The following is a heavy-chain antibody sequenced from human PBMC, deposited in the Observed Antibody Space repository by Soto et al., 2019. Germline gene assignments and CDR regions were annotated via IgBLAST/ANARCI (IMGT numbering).Heavy chain of an antibody. V-gene: IGHV5-51*01. CDR1: GYSFTSYW. Sequence: GESLKISCKGSGYSFTSYWIGWVRQMPGKGLEWMGIIYPGDSDTRYSPSFQGQVTISADKSISTAYLQWSSLKASDTAMYYCARHVGVGAISGVYYYGMDGWGQGTTVTVAS. CDR2: IYPGDSDT. D-gene: IGHD1-26*01. CDR3: ARHVGVGAISGVYYYGMDG. J-gene: IGHJ6*01.